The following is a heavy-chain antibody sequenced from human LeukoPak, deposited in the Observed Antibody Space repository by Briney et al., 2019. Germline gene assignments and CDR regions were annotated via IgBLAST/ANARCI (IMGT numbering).Heavy chain of an antibody. D-gene: IGHD6-19*01. Sequence: ASVKVSCKASGYTFTGYYMHWVRQAPGQGLEWMGWINPNSGGTNYAQKFQGRVTMTRGTSISTAYMELSRLRSDDTAVYYCAYSSGWYNAFDYWGQGTLVTVSS. J-gene: IGHJ4*02. CDR1: GYTFTGYY. CDR3: AYSSGWYNAFDY. V-gene: IGHV1-2*02. CDR2: INPNSGGT.